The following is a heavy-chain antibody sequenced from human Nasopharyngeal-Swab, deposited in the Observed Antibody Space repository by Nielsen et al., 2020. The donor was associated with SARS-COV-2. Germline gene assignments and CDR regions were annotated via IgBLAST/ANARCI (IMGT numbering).Heavy chain of an antibody. CDR1: GYTLTELS. J-gene: IGHJ4*02. CDR2: FDPEDGET. Sequence: ASVKVSCKVSGYTLTELSMHWVRQAPGKGLEWMGGFDPEDGETIYAQKFQGRVTMTEDTSTDTAYMELSSLRSEDTAVYYCARGGWAYSSGWYGDDYWGQGTLVTVSS. CDR3: ARGGWAYSSGWYGDDY. V-gene: IGHV1-24*01. D-gene: IGHD6-19*01.